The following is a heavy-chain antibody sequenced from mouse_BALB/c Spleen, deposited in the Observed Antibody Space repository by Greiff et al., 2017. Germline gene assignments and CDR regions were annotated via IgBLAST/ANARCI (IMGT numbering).Heavy chain of an antibody. Sequence: EVKLQQSGTVLARPGASVKMSCKASGYSFTSYWMHWVKQRPGQGLEWIGAIYPGNSDTSYNQKFKGKAKLTAVTSASTAYMELSSLTNEDSAVYYCTEGIYYGYEGGYWGQGTTLTVSS. V-gene: IGHV1-5*01. CDR3: TEGIYYGYEGGY. D-gene: IGHD2-2*01. CDR2: IYPGNSDT. J-gene: IGHJ2*01. CDR1: GYSFTSYW.